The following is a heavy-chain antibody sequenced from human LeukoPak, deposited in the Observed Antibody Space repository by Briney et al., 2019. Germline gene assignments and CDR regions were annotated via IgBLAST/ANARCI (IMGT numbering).Heavy chain of an antibody. D-gene: IGHD3-3*01. J-gene: IGHJ4*02. CDR3: ARAYDFWSGYDY. Sequence: SETLSLTCAVSGGSISSYYWSWIRQPPGKGLEWIGYIYYSGSTNYNPSLKSRVTISVDTSKNQFSLKLSSVTAADTAVYYCARAYDFWSGYDYWGQGTLVTVSS. CDR1: GGSISSYY. V-gene: IGHV4-59*01. CDR2: IYYSGST.